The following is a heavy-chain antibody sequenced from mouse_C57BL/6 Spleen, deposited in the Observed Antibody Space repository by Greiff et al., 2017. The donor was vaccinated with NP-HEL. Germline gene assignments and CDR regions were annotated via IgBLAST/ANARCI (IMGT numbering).Heavy chain of an antibody. Sequence: EVQVVESGGGLVKPGGSLKLSCAASGFTFSDYGMHWVRQAPEKGLEWVAYISSGSSTIYYADTVKGRFTISRDNAKNTLFLQMTSLRSEDTAMYYCARDYDYDEAWCAYWGQGTLVTVSA. D-gene: IGHD2-4*01. J-gene: IGHJ3*01. CDR2: ISSGSSTI. V-gene: IGHV5-17*01. CDR1: GFTFSDYG. CDR3: ARDYDYDEAWCAY.